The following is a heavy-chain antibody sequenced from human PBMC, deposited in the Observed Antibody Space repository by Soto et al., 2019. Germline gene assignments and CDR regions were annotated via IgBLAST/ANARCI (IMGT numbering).Heavy chain of an antibody. CDR1: GFSLSTSGVG. CDR2: IYWNDDK. CDR3: AHRRGYDYVWGSYRSPYYYYGMDV. Sequence: QITLKESGPTLVNPTQTLTLTCTFSGFSLSTSGVGVGWIRQPPGKALEWLALIYWNDDKRYSPSLKSRLTITKDTSKNQVVLTMTNMDPVDTATYYCAHRRGYDYVWGSYRSPYYYYGMDVWGQGTTVTVSS. D-gene: IGHD3-16*02. V-gene: IGHV2-5*01. J-gene: IGHJ6*02.